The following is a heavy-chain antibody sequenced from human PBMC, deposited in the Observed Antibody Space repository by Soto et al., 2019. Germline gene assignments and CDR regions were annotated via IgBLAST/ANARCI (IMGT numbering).Heavy chain of an antibody. J-gene: IGHJ4*02. CDR1: GYTFTAYG. CDR2: VVTANANT. CDR3: ARELNTDPTAYYSVAY. V-gene: IGHV1-18*01. Sequence: QVQLVQSGPEVTMPGASVKVSCKTSGYTFTAYGLAWLRQAPGQRPEWLGWVVTANANTNYAEKFQGRVTMTSDRSTTTTYMALRSLRSDDTAVYYCARELNTDPTAYYSVAYWGQGTLVTVSS. D-gene: IGHD3-9*01.